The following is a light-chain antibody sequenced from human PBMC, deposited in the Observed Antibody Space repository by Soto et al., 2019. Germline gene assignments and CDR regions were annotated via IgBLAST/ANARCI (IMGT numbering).Light chain of an antibody. J-gene: IGKJ2*01. CDR3: QQYNNWPDT. CDR1: QSVSSN. Sequence: EIVMTQSPATLSVSPGERATLSCRASQSVSSNLAWYQQKTGQAPRLLIYGASTRATGIPARFSGSGSGKEFTLTISSLQSEDFAVYYCQQYNNWPDTFGQGTKLEIK. CDR2: GAS. V-gene: IGKV3-15*01.